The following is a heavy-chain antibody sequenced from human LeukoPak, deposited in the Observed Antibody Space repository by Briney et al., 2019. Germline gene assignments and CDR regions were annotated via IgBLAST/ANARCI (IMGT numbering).Heavy chain of an antibody. Sequence: GGSLRLSCAASGFTFSNYLMHWVRQAPGKGLVWVSRINSDESNTNSYADSVKGRFTISTDNAKNTLYLQMNSLRAEDTAVYFCGRGGNGIDIWGQGTTVIVSS. D-gene: IGHD2-8*01. V-gene: IGHV3-74*01. CDR1: GFTFSNYL. CDR3: GRGGNGIDI. J-gene: IGHJ3*02. CDR2: INSDESNT.